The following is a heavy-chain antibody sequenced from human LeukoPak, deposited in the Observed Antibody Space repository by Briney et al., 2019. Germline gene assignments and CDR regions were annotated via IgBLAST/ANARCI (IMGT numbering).Heavy chain of an antibody. Sequence: GGSLRLYCVGSGFTFSNYWVHWVRQVPGEELVWVSRINVEGSRTDYADSVRGRFTISRDNVKNTLYLQMNSLTAEDTAVYYCVRSMSGRNDLWGQGTLVTVSS. CDR2: INVEGSRT. D-gene: IGHD3-3*01. CDR3: VRSMSGRNDL. V-gene: IGHV3-74*01. CDR1: GFTFSNYW. J-gene: IGHJ5*02.